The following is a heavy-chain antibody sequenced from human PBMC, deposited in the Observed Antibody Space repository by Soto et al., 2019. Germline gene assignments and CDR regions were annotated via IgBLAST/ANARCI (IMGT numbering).Heavy chain of an antibody. V-gene: IGHV3-33*01. CDR3: ARDQYDSAVGLFQN. D-gene: IGHD3-22*01. CDR2: IWYDGSNK. CDR1: GVTVSSYG. Sequence: WGSLRLSCAASGVTVSSYGMDGARQAPGQGLERVAVIWYDGSNKYYADSVKGRFTISRDNSKNTLYLQMNSLRAEDTAVYYCARDQYDSAVGLFQNWGQGTLVTVSS. J-gene: IGHJ4*02.